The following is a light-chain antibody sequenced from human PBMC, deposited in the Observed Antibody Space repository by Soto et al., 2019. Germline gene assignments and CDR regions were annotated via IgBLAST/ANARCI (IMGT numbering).Light chain of an antibody. Sequence: DIQMTQSPSTLSASVGDRVTITCRASQSISSWLAWYQQKPGKAPKLLIYDSSSLESGVPSRFSGSGSGTEFTLTVSSLQPDDFATYYCQQYNDSFPYIFGQGTKVDI. CDR2: DSS. V-gene: IGKV1-5*01. CDR3: QQYNDSFPYI. J-gene: IGKJ2*01. CDR1: QSISSW.